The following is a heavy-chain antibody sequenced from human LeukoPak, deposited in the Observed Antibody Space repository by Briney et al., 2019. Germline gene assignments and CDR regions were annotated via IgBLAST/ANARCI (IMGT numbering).Heavy chain of an antibody. CDR2: ISGSGDVT. J-gene: IGHJ3*02. V-gene: IGHV3-53*01. D-gene: IGHD6-19*01. CDR1: GFTVSSNY. CDR3: ARGGWLDI. Sequence: PGGSLRLSCAASGFTVSSNYMSWVRQAPGKGLEWVSVISGSGDVTYYADSVKGRFTISRDNSKNTLYLQMNSLRAGDTAVYYCARGGWLDIGGQGTMVTVSS.